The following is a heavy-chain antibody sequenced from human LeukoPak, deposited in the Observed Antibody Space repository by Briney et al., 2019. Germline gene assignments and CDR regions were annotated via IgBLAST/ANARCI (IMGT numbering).Heavy chain of an antibody. CDR2: IYYSGST. J-gene: IGHJ5*02. CDR1: GGSISSGGYY. Sequence: SQTLSLTCTVSGGSISSGGYYWSWIRQHPGKGLEWIGYIYYSGSTYYNPSLKSRVTISVDTSKNQFSLKLSSVTAADTAVYYCARVPRNLQTIAAAGTMGNWFDPWGQGTLVTVSS. D-gene: IGHD6-13*01. CDR3: ARVPRNLQTIAAAGTMGNWFDP. V-gene: IGHV4-31*03.